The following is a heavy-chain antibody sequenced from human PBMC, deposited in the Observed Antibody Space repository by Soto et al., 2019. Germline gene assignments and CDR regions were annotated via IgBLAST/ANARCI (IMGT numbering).Heavy chain of an antibody. CDR1: GYSFTSYL. CDR3: ARCGSSSGNYGMEV. CDR2: IDPSDSYT. D-gene: IGHD6-6*01. V-gene: IGHV5-10-1*01. Sequence: GESLKISCKGSGYSFTSYLISCVRQIPGKGLEWMVRIDPSDSYTNYSPSFQGHVTISADKSISTAYLQWSSLKASDTAMYYCARCGSSSGNYGMEVWGQGTTVTVSS. J-gene: IGHJ6*01.